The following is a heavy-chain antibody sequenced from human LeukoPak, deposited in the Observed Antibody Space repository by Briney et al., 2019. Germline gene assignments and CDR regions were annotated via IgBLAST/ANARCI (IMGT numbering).Heavy chain of an antibody. CDR2: IYHTGST. Sequence: PSETLSLTCTVSGGSIRSYYWSWIRQPPGRGLQWIGYIYHTGSTNYNPSLESRVTIAVDTSKNQFSLRLWSVTAADTAVYYCARGRGSGRTFDYWGQGTLVTISS. CDR3: ARGRGSGRTFDY. D-gene: IGHD3-10*01. CDR1: GGSIRSYY. V-gene: IGHV4-59*01. J-gene: IGHJ4*02.